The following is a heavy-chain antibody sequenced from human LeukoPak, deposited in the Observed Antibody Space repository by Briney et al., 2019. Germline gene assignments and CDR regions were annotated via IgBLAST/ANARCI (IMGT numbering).Heavy chain of an antibody. D-gene: IGHD2-2*01. J-gene: IGHJ4*02. Sequence: GGSLRLSCAASGFTFSSYEMNWVRQAPGKGLEWVSYISNSGRTIFYADSVKGRFTVSRDNAKNSLYLQMNSLRAEDTAVYYCVGRYCSSTSCTLDSWGQGTLVTVSS. V-gene: IGHV3-48*03. CDR1: GFTFSSYE. CDR2: ISNSGRTI. CDR3: VGRYCSSTSCTLDS.